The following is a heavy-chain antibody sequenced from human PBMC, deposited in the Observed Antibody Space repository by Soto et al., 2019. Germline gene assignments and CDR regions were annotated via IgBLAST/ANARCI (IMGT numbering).Heavy chain of an antibody. CDR3: AKDGGSGAMVTYYGMDV. CDR2: ISWDGGST. CDR1: GFTFDDYT. J-gene: IGHJ6*02. Sequence: GGSLRLSCAASGFTFDDYTMHWVRQAPGKGLEWVSPISWDGGSTYYADSVKGRFTISRDNSKNSLYLQMNSLRTEDTALYYCAKDGGSGAMVTYYGMDVWGQGTTVTVSS. V-gene: IGHV3-43*01. D-gene: IGHD5-18*01.